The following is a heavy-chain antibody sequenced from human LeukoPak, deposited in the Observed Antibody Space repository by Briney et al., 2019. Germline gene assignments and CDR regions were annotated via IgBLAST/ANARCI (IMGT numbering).Heavy chain of an antibody. CDR1: GFTFSSYS. Sequence: PGGSLRLSCAASGFTFSSYSMNWVRQAPGKGLEWVSSISSSSSYIYYADSVKGRFTISRDNAKNSLYLQMNSLRAEDTAVYYCARDRRRSGSGSSRYWGQGTLVTVSS. CDR3: ARDRRRSGSGSSRY. V-gene: IGHV3-21*01. CDR2: ISSSSSYI. D-gene: IGHD3-10*01. J-gene: IGHJ4*02.